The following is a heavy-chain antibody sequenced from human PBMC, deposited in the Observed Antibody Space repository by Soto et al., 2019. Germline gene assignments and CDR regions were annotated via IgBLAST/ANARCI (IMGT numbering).Heavy chain of an antibody. CDR3: ARGRKAEDY. CDR1: GGSFSGYY. Sequence: SETLSLTCAVYGGSFSGYYWSWIRQPPGKGLEWIGEINHSGSTNYNPSLKSRVTISLDSSKNQFSLKLSSVTAADTAGYYCARGRKAEDYWGQGTLVTVSS. CDR2: INHSGST. V-gene: IGHV4-34*01. J-gene: IGHJ4*02.